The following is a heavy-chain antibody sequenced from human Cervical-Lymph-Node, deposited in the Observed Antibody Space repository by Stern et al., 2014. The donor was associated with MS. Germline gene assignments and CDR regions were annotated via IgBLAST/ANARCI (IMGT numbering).Heavy chain of an antibody. Sequence: VQLEESGGGLVKPGGSLRLSCAASGFTFSDYYMSWIRQAQGKGMAWVSYISSSGSTIYYAGSVKGRFTISRDNAKNSLYLQMNSLRAEDTAVYYCARAVIDEPQSGYFDYWGQGTLVTVSS. V-gene: IGHV3-11*01. J-gene: IGHJ4*02. CDR1: GFTFSDYY. D-gene: IGHD2-21*01. CDR2: ISSSGSTI. CDR3: ARAVIDEPQSGYFDY.